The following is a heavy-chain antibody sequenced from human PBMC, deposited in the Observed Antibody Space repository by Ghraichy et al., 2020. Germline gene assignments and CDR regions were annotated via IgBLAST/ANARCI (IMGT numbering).Heavy chain of an antibody. J-gene: IGHJ6*02. Sequence: ASVKVSCKASGYTFTSYGISWVRQAPGQGLEWMGWISAYNGNTNYAQKLQGRVTMTTDTSTSTAYMELRSLRSDDTAVYYCARDVVVPAAAPGMDVWGHGTTVSVSS. CDR1: GYTFTSYG. V-gene: IGHV1-18*04. D-gene: IGHD2-2*01. CDR2: ISAYNGNT. CDR3: ARDVVVPAAAPGMDV.